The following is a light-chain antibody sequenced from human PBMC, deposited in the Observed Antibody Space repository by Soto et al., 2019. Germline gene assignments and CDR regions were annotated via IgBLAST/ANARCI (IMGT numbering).Light chain of an antibody. V-gene: IGLV2-8*01. CDR2: EVT. CDR3: SSFAGGGNPVL. J-gene: IGLJ2*01. CDR1: SSDVGGYNY. Sequence: QSALTQPPSASGSLGQSGTISCTGTSSDVGGYNYVSWHQQHPGKAPKVMIYEVTKRPPGVPDRFSGSKSGNTASLTVSGLQDEDEADYYCSSFAGGGNPVLLGGGTKLTVL.